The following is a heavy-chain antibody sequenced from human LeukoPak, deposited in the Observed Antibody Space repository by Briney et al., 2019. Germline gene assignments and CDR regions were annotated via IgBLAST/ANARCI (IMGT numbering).Heavy chain of an antibody. D-gene: IGHD6-13*01. V-gene: IGHV1-18*01. CDR3: ARDLPIAAGNNWFDP. Sequence: GASVKVSCKASGYTFTSYGNSWVRQAPGQGLEWMGWISAYNGNTNYAQKLQGRVTMTTDTSTSTAYMELRSLRSDDTAVYYCARDLPIAAGNNWFDPWGQGTLVTVSS. CDR2: ISAYNGNT. J-gene: IGHJ5*02. CDR1: GYTFTSYG.